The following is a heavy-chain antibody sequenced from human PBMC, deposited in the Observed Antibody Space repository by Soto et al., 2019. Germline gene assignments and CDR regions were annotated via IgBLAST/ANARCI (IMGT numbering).Heavy chain of an antibody. J-gene: IGHJ4*02. V-gene: IGHV1-24*01. CDR3: LWFGELSY. CDR2: FDXENGEK. CDR1: GCTLTELS. D-gene: IGHD3-10*01. Sequence: GXSVKVSCKVSGCTLTELSMHWVRQAPGKGIEWXGGFDXENGEKIYEQXXQGRVNMXXDTYKDTAYMELSRLRSEDTAVYYCLWFGELSYWGQGTLVTVSS.